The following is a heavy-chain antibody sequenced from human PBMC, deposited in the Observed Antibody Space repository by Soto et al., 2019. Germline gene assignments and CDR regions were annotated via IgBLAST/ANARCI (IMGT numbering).Heavy chain of an antibody. Sequence: SETLSLTCAVYGGSFNPYHWSFIRQPPGKRLEWIGEIDHTGFTSYNPSLESRVSVSVDTSKSQFSLKLSAVTAADTAVYYCATSQKGYNWNYFDHWGQGALVTVSS. CDR2: IDHTGFT. CDR3: ATSQKGYNWNYFDH. J-gene: IGHJ4*02. V-gene: IGHV4-34*01. D-gene: IGHD1-20*01. CDR1: GGSFNPYH.